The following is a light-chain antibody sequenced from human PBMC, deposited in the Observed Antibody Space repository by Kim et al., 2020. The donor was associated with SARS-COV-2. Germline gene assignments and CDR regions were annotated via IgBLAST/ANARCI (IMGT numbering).Light chain of an antibody. J-gene: IGLJ3*02. CDR3: ATWDGSLSGWV. V-gene: IGLV1-47*01. CDR1: SSNIGSNF. Sequence: QSVLTQPPSASDTPGQRVAISCSGSSSNIGSNFVHWYQQRPGTAPKVLIYRNNQRPSGVPDRFSGSKSGTSASLAISGLRSEDEADYYCATWDGSLSGWVFGGGTQLTVL. CDR2: RNN.